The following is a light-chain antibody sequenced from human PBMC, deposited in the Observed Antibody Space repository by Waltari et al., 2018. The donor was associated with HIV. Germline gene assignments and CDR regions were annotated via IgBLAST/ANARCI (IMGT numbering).Light chain of an antibody. V-gene: IGLV3-21*02. Sequence: SHVLTQPPPVSVAPGHMARFNSGGSPSGRQPIPWYQQKPGQAPRPVVYDDSDGPSGIPERFSGSKSGNTATLTISRVEVGDEADYYCQVWDSSSDHVVFGGGTKLTVL. CDR2: DDS. J-gene: IGLJ2*01. CDR1: PSGRQP. CDR3: QVWDSSSDHVV.